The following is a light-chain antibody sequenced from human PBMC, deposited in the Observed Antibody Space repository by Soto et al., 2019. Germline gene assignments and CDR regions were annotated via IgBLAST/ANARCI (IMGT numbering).Light chain of an antibody. CDR2: DVS. J-gene: IGLJ1*01. CDR1: SSDVGGYNY. Sequence: QSALTQPASVSGSPGQSITISCTGTSSDVGGYNYVSWYQHHPGKAPKLMIYDVSNRPSGVSSRFSGSKSGNTASLTISGLQAADEADYYCSSYSSSSTLYVFGTGTKLTVL. CDR3: SSYSSSSTLYV. V-gene: IGLV2-14*01.